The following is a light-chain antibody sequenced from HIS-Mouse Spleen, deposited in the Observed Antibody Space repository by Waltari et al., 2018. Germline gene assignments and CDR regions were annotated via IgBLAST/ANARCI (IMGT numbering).Light chain of an antibody. CDR3: SSYTSSSTPV. Sequence: QSALTQPASVSGSPGQSITISCTGTISDVGGYHYSSCYQPHPGKPPKLTIYDVSNRPSGVSNRFSGSKSGNTASLTISGLQAEDEADYYCSSYTSSSTPVFGGGTKLTVL. J-gene: IGLJ2*01. CDR2: DVS. V-gene: IGLV2-14*03. CDR1: ISDVGGYHY.